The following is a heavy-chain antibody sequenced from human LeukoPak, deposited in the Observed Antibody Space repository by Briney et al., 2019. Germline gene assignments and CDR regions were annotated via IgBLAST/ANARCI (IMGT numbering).Heavy chain of an antibody. CDR1: GGSISSSSYY. J-gene: IGHJ4*02. CDR3: ARTAGTRNGFDY. CDR2: IYYSGST. D-gene: IGHD6-13*01. Sequence: SETLSLTCTVSGGSISSSSYYWGWLRQPPGKGLEWLGSIYYSGSTYYNPSLKSRVTISVDTSKNQFSLKLSAVTAADTAVYYCARTAGTRNGFDYWGQGTLVTVSS. V-gene: IGHV4-39*01.